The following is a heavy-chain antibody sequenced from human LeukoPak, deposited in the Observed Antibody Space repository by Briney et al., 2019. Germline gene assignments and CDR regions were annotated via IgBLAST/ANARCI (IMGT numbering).Heavy chain of an antibody. CDR2: ISSSSSYI. J-gene: IGHJ5*02. CDR1: GFTFSSYS. V-gene: IGHV3-21*01. CDR3: ARRLRYFDWSRLDNWFDP. D-gene: IGHD3-9*01. Sequence: PGGSLRLSCAASGFTFSSYSMNWVRQAPGKGLEWVSSISSSSSYIYYADSVKGRFTISRDNAKNSLYLQMNSLRAEDTAVYYCARRLRYFDWSRLDNWFDPWGQGTLVTVSS.